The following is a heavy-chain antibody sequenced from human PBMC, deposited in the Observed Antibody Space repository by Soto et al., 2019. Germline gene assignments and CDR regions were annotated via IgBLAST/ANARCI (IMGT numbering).Heavy chain of an antibody. CDR1: GGSISTY. CDR3: ARLRRDGQTGFAFDV. CDR2: IYYSGNS. J-gene: IGHJ3*01. V-gene: IGHV4-39*01. Sequence: QLQLQESGPGLVKPSETLSLTCTVSGGSISTYWGWIRQPPGKGLEWIGNIYYSGNSYYNPSLKSRVTISVDTSKTQFSLSLRSVTAADTAVYYCARLRRDGQTGFAFDVWGLGTLVTVS. D-gene: IGHD3-9*01.